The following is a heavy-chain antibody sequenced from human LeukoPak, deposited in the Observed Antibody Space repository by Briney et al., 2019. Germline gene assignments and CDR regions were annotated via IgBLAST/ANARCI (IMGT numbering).Heavy chain of an antibody. V-gene: IGHV1-18*01. Sequence: ASVKVSCKASGYTFTSYGISWVRQAPGQGLEWMGWISAYNGNTNYAQKLQGRVTMTTDTSTSTAYMELRSLRSDDTAVYYCARVGGSYSSLMVRRPSYYFDYWGQGTLVTVSS. CDR3: ARVGGSYSSLMVRRPSYYFDY. J-gene: IGHJ4*02. D-gene: IGHD1-26*01. CDR2: ISAYNGNT. CDR1: GYTFTSYG.